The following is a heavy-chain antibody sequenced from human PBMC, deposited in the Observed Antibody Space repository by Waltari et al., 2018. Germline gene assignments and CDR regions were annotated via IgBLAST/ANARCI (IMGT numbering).Heavy chain of an antibody. CDR1: GGSISSHY. CDR3: ARGSGSYYYGMDV. CDR2: IYYSGST. J-gene: IGHJ6*02. Sequence: QVQLQESGPGLVKPSETLSLTCTVSGGSISSHYWSWIRQPPGKGLEWIGYIYYSGSTNYNPSLKSRVTISVDTSKNQFSLKLSSVTAADTAVYYCARGSGSYYYGMDVWGQGTTVTVSS. V-gene: IGHV4-59*11. D-gene: IGHD1-26*01.